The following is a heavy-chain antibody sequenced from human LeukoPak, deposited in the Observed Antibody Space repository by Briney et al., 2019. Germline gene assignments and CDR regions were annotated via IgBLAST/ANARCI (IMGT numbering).Heavy chain of an antibody. CDR3: ARGTSTVVTPEYYYYYCMDV. V-gene: IGHV4-4*09. J-gene: IGHJ6*03. CDR2: IHTSGGS. Sequence: SETLSLTCNVSGASISSSHWSWVRQPPGKGLEWIGNIHTSGGSNYSPSLKSRVTISLDTSRNQFSLKLTSVTAADTAVYYCARGTSTVVTPEYYYYYCMDVWGKGTTVTVS. CDR1: GASISSSH. D-gene: IGHD4-23*01.